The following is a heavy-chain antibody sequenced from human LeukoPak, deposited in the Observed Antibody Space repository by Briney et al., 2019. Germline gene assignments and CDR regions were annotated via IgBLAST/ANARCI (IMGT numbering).Heavy chain of an antibody. D-gene: IGHD3-9*01. CDR1: GFTFSSYG. CDR2: ISGSGGST. J-gene: IGHJ6*02. Sequence: GGSLRLSCAASGFTFSSYGMHWVRQAPGKGLEWVSAISGSGGSTYYADSVKGRFTISRDNSKNTLYLQMNSLRAEDTAVYYCAKDLQDILTGYYIYYYYYYGMDVWGQGTTVTVSS. V-gene: IGHV3-23*01. CDR3: AKDLQDILTGYYIYYYYYYGMDV.